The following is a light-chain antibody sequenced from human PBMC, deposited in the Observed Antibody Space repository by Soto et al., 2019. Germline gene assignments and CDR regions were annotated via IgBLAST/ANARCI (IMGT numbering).Light chain of an antibody. J-gene: IGLJ1*01. CDR1: SSNIGAGFD. CDR3: QSYDSTLNFV. CDR2: GNT. Sequence: QAVVTQPPSVSGAPGQRVTISCTGSSSNIGAGFDVHWYQHLPGTAPKLLIFGNTNRPSGVPDRFSGSKSGTSASLAITGLQAEDEADYYCQSYDSTLNFVFGTGTKLTVL. V-gene: IGLV1-40*01.